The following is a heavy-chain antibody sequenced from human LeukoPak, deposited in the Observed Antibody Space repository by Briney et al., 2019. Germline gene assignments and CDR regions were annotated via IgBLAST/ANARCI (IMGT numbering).Heavy chain of an antibody. CDR2: IYYSEST. CDR3: ARDRINGPFHY. J-gene: IGHJ4*02. D-gene: IGHD3-16*01. V-gene: IGHV4-31*03. CDR1: GGSISSGGYY. Sequence: SETLSLTCTVSGGSISSGGYYWSWIRQHPGKGLEWIGYIYYSESTYYTPSLKSRVIISVDMSKNQFSLKLSSVTAADTAVYYCARDRINGPFHYWGQGTLVTVSS.